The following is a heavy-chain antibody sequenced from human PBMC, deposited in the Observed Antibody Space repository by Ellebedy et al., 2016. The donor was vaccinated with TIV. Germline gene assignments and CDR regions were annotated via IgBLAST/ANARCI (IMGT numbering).Heavy chain of an antibody. D-gene: IGHD3-22*01. J-gene: IGHJ3*01. V-gene: IGHV4-4*07. CDR3: ARHGPQWFDAFDL. CDR1: GVSITSYF. CDR2: LHPSGTP. Sequence: GSLRLSCAVSGVSITSYFWTWIRQPAGGGLEWIGRLHPSGTPNYNPSLKSRVIMSRDTSKDQFSLKLSSVTAADTAVYYCARHGPQWFDAFDLWGQGTLVTVSS.